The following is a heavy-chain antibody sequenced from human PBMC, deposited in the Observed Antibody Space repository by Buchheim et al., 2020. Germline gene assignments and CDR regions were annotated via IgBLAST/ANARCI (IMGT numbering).Heavy chain of an antibody. V-gene: IGHV1-46*01. Sequence: QVQLVQSGAEVKKPGASVEVSCKASGYTFSSYYVHWVRQAPGQGLEWMGLIHPNKGTTNYAQKFQGRVTMTRDTSTSTVYIELGGLSSEDTAVYFCARESYYEWGGGDTKAPDYWGQGTL. CDR2: IHPNKGTT. J-gene: IGHJ4*02. CDR1: GYTFSSYY. CDR3: ARESYYEWGGGDTKAPDY. D-gene: IGHD3-10*01.